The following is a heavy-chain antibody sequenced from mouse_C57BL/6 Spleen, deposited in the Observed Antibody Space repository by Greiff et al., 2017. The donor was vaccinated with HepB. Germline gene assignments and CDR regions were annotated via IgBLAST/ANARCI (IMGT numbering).Heavy chain of an antibody. D-gene: IGHD1-1*01. J-gene: IGHJ1*03. CDR2: IHPNSGST. CDR3: ARYYGSRSWYFDV. V-gene: IGHV1-64*01. CDR1: GYTFTSYW. Sequence: VQLQQPGAELVKPGASVKLSCKASGYTFTSYWMHWVKQRPEQGLEWIGMIHPNSGSTNYNEKFKSKATLTVDKSSSTAYMQLSSLTSEDSAVYYCARYYGSRSWYFDVWGTGTTVTVSS.